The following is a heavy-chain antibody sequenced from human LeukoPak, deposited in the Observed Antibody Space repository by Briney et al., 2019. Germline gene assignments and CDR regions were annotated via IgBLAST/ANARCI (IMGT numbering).Heavy chain of an antibody. CDR2: ISGSGGST. J-gene: IGHJ4*02. Sequence: GGSLRLSCAASGFTFSSYAMSWVRQASGKGLEWVSAISGSGGSTYYADSVKGRFTISRGNSKNTLYLQMNSLRAEDTAVYYCAKLGAGRYSYEGYFDYWGQGTLVTVSS. CDR3: AKLGAGRYSYEGYFDY. CDR1: GFTFSSYA. V-gene: IGHV3-23*01. D-gene: IGHD5-18*01.